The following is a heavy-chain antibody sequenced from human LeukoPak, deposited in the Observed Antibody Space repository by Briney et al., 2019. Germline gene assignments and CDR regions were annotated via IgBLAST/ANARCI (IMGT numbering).Heavy chain of an antibody. CDR2: VSGSGVNT. CDR3: AKDPIGIAAA. J-gene: IGHJ5*02. D-gene: IGHD6-13*01. Sequence: GGSLRLSCAASGFTFSNYAMAWVRQTPGKGLEWVSGVSGSGVNTFYAVSVKGRFTISRDNSKNTLYLQMNSLRAEDTAVYYCAKDPIGIAAAWGQGTLVTVSS. V-gene: IGHV3-23*01. CDR1: GFTFSNYA.